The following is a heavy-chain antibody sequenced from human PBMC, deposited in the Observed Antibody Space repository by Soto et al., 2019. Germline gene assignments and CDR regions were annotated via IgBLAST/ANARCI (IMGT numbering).Heavy chain of an antibody. CDR3: AGSHIVVVTAKSYGMDV. CDR2: MYYSGST. CDR1: GGSISSYY. V-gene: IGHV4-59*01. D-gene: IGHD2-21*02. Sequence: PSETLSLSCTVSGGSISSYYWSWIRQPPGKGLEWIGYMYYSGSTNYNPSLKSRVTMSVDTSKNQFSLKLSSVTAADTAVYYCAGSHIVVVTAKSYGMDVWGQGTTVTVSS. J-gene: IGHJ6*02.